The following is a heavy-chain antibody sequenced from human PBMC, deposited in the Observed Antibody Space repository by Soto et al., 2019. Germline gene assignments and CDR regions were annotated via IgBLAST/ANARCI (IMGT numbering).Heavy chain of an antibody. V-gene: IGHV4-31*03. CDR3: ASGHDAYKVRY. CDR2: IYYTGNT. J-gene: IGHJ4*02. Sequence: QVQLQESGPGLVKPSQTLSLTCTVSGGSISSGGTGSYWTWIRQLPGKGLEWIGYIYYTGNTYYNPSLKSRKTISIDTSENTFSLTLTSVTAADTAVYFCASGHDAYKVRYWGQGTLVTVSS. D-gene: IGHD1-1*01. CDR1: GGSISSGGTGSY.